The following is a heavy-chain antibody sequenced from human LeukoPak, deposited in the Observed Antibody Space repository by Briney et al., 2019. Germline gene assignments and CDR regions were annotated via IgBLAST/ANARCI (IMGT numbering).Heavy chain of an antibody. D-gene: IGHD3-10*01. V-gene: IGHV3-23*01. CDR2: ISGSGGST. J-gene: IGHJ4*02. Sequence: GGSLRLSCAASGFTFSSYAMGWVRQAPGKGLEWVSAISGSGGSTYYADSVKGRFTISRDNSKNTLYLQMNSLRAEDTAVYYCAKDGKYYYGSGSNIDYWGQGTLVTVSS. CDR1: GFTFSSYA. CDR3: AKDGKYYYGSGSNIDY.